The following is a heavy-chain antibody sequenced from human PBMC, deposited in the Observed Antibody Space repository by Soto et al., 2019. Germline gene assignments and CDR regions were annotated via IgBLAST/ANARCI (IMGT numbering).Heavy chain of an antibody. Sequence: VQLAESGGALVKPGESLRLSCAASGFIFRNAWMNWVRQAPGKGLEWVGRIKTKIDGGTTDYAGPVKGRFTISRDDSKNTLFLQMSSLKTEDTAVYYCSTDDLGRDSGGYPPFDYWGQGSLVTVSS. CDR2: IKTKIDGGTT. J-gene: IGHJ4*02. V-gene: IGHV3-15*07. CDR1: GFIFRNAW. D-gene: IGHD3-22*01. CDR3: STDDLGRDSGGYPPFDY.